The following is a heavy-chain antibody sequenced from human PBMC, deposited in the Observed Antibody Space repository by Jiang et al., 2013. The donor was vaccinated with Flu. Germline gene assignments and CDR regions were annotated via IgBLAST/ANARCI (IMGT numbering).Heavy chain of an antibody. CDR3: ARVSYDILTGYPYYFDY. CDR2: IYHSGST. J-gene: IGHJ4*02. D-gene: IGHD3-9*01. Sequence: PGLVKPSETLSLTCTVSGGSITSSTYYWGWIRQPPGKGLEWIGSIYHSGSTNYNPSLKSRVTISVDTSKNQFSLKLSSVTAADTAVYYCARVSYDILTGYPYYFDYWGQGTLVTVSS. V-gene: IGHV4-39*07. CDR1: GGSITSSTYY.